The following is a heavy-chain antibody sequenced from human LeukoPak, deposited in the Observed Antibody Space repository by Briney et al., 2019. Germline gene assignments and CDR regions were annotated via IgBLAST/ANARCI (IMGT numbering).Heavy chain of an antibody. CDR2: INPDGSGT. D-gene: IGHD1-26*01. Sequence: GGSLRLSCTASASTFSNYWMHWVRQAPGKGLVWVSRINPDGSGTNYANSVAGRFTISRDNAKNTLYLQMNSLRADDTAVYYCSWDHTGKEDIWGQGTMVTVSS. CDR3: SWDHTGKEDI. CDR1: ASTFSNYW. J-gene: IGHJ3*02. V-gene: IGHV3-74*01.